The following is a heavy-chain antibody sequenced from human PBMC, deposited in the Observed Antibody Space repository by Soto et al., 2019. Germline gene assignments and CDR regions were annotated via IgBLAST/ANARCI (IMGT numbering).Heavy chain of an antibody. D-gene: IGHD2-21*01. CDR2: IYYSGST. CDR3: ARGVKGPAMDV. V-gene: IGHV4-31*03. J-gene: IGHJ6*02. Sequence: SETLSLTCTVSGGSISSGGYYWSWIRQHPGKGLEWIGYIYYSGSTYYNPSLKSRVTISVDTSKNQFSLKLSSVTAADTAVYYCARGVKGPAMDVWGQGTTVTVS. CDR1: GGSISSGGYY.